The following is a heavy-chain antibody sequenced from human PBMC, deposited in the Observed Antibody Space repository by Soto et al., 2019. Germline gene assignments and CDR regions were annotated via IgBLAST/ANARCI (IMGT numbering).Heavy chain of an antibody. CDR3: AKPRVVAALFDY. Sequence: VQLVESGGGLVQPGGSLRLSCAASGFTFSSYGMHWVRQAPGKGLEWVAVISYDGSNKYYADSVKGRFTISRDNSKNTLYLQMNSLRAEDTAVYYCAKPRVVAALFDYWGQGTLVTVSS. CDR2: ISYDGSNK. D-gene: IGHD2-15*01. J-gene: IGHJ4*02. V-gene: IGHV3-30*18. CDR1: GFTFSSYG.